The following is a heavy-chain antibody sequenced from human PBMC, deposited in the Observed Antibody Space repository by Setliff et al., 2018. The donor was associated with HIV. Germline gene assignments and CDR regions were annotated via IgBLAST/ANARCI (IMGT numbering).Heavy chain of an antibody. CDR2: IYPGDSDT. J-gene: IGHJ3*02. Sequence: GESLKISCKGSGYRFTSYWIGWVRQMPGKGLEWIAIIYPGDSDTRYSPSFQGQVTISADKSISTAYLQWSSLKASDTAMYYCARPSSGFAFDIWGQGTMVTVSS. CDR3: ARPSSGFAFDI. V-gene: IGHV5-51*01. D-gene: IGHD3-22*01. CDR1: GYRFTSYW.